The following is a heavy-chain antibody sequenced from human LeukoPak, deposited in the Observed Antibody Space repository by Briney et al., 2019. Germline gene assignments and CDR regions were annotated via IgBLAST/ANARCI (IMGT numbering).Heavy chain of an antibody. CDR3: AREPSDYYGMDV. J-gene: IGHJ6*02. D-gene: IGHD2-2*01. CDR1: GFTFSNYN. CDR2: ISSRGSYT. V-gene: IGHV3-21*01. Sequence: NPGGSLRLSCAASGFTFSNYNMNWVRQAPGKGLEWVSYISSRGSYTYYADSVKGRFTISRDNSKNTLYLQMNSLRAEDTAVYYCAREPSDYYGMDVWGQGTTVTVSS.